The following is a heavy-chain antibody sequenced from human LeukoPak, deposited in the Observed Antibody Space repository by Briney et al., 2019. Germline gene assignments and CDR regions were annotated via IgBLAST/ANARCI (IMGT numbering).Heavy chain of an antibody. J-gene: IGHJ4*02. CDR1: GFTFSSYS. D-gene: IGHD4-17*01. V-gene: IGHV3-21*01. Sequence: GGSLRLSCAASGFTFSSYSMNWVRQAPGKGLEWVSSFSSSSSYIDYADSVKGRFTISRGNAKNSLYLQMNSLRAEDTAVYYCARDTDYGDSGLDYWGQGTLVTVSS. CDR2: FSSSSSYI. CDR3: ARDTDYGDSGLDY.